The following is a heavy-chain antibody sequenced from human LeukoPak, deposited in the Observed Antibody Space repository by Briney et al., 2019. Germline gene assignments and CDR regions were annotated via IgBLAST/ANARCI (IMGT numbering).Heavy chain of an antibody. CDR2: VYHSGIT. CDR3: AREWQYQFDY. CDR1: GGSITNTNYY. D-gene: IGHD4-11*01. V-gene: IGHV4-39*07. J-gene: IGHJ4*02. Sequence: PSETLSLTCTDSGGSITNTNYYWAWIRQPSGEGLEWIGSVYHSGITYYTPSLKSRVSISVDTSKNQFSLKVTSVTAADTAVYYCAREWQYQFDYWGRGSLVTVSS.